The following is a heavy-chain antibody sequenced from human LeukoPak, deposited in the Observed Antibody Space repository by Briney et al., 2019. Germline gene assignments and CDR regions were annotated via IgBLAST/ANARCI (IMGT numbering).Heavy chain of an antibody. CDR3: ARRDSSGYLDAFDI. V-gene: IGHV4-39*01. CDR2: IYYSGST. Sequence: SETLSLTCTVSGGSISSSGYYWGWIRQPPGKGLEWIGSIYYSGSTYYNPPLKSRVTISVDTSKNQFSLKLSSVTAADTAVYYCARRDSSGYLDAFDIWGQGTMVTVSS. CDR1: GGSISSSGYY. D-gene: IGHD3-22*01. J-gene: IGHJ3*02.